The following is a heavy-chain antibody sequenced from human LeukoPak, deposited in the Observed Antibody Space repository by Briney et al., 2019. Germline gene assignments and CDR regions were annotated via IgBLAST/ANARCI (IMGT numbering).Heavy chain of an antibody. Sequence: GGSLRLSCAASGFTFKTYAMSWVRQAPGKRLEWVGRIKSKRDGETTDYAALVKSRFSISRDDSKNTVYLQMNSLRTEDTAVYYCTSLVGSPTYWGQGTLVAVSS. CDR3: TSLVGSPTY. CDR2: IKSKRDGETT. D-gene: IGHD4-23*01. CDR1: GFTFKTYA. V-gene: IGHV3-15*01. J-gene: IGHJ4*02.